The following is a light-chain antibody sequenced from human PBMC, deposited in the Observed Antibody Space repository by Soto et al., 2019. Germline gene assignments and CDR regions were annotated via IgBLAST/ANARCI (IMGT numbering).Light chain of an antibody. J-gene: IGLJ1*01. CDR3: SSYTSSNTHV. CDR2: EVN. Sequence: QSALTQPASVSVSPGQSITISCTGKSSDVGGYNFVSWLQQHPGKAPKLMIYEVNERPSGVSNRFSGSKSGDTASLTISGLQAEDEADYYCSSYTSSNTHVFGTGTKVTVL. CDR1: SSDVGGYNF. V-gene: IGLV2-14*01.